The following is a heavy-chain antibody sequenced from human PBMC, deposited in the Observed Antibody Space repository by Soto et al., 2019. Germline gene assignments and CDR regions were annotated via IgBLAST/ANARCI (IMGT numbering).Heavy chain of an antibody. D-gene: IGHD3-10*01. CDR3: AKEGIYGSGRNFDY. CDR1: GFTVSSNS. Sequence: GGSLRLSCAASGFTVSSNSMSWVRQAPGKGLEWVSAISGSGGSTYYAESVKGRFTISRDKSKHTLYLQMNSLRAEDMAVYSCAKEGIYGSGRNFDYWGQGTLVTVSS. J-gene: IGHJ4*02. CDR2: ISGSGGST. V-gene: IGHV3-23*01.